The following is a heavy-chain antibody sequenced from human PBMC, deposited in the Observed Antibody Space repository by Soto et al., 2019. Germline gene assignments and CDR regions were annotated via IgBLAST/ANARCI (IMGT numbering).Heavy chain of an antibody. CDR2: MNPNSGNT. D-gene: IGHD3-3*01. CDR1: GYTFTSYD. J-gene: IGHJ5*02. Sequence: ASVKVSCKASGYTFTSYDISCVRQATGQGLEWMGWMNPNSGNTGYAQKFQGRVTMTRNTSISTAYMELSSLRSEDTAVYYCARGLEWSRSLEPWGQGTLVTVSS. V-gene: IGHV1-8*01. CDR3: ARGLEWSRSLEP.